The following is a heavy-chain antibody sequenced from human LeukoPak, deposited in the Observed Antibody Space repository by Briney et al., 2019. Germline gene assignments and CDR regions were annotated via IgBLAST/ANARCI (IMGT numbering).Heavy chain of an antibody. V-gene: IGHV4-4*09. CDR2: IYTSGST. CDR3: ASSVVPAAIGY. J-gene: IGHJ4*02. D-gene: IGHD2-2*01. Sequence: SETLSLTCTVSGGSISSYYWSWIRQPPGKGLEWIGYIYTSGSTNYNPSLKSRVTISVDTSKNQFSLKLSSVTAADTAVYYCASSVVPAAIGYWGQGTPVTVSS. CDR1: GGSISSYY.